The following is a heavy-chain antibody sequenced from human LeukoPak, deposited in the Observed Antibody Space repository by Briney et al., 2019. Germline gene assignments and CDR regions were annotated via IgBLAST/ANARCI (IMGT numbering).Heavy chain of an antibody. CDR3: ARGGYSYGTGAFDY. J-gene: IGHJ4*02. D-gene: IGHD5-18*01. CDR2: ISSSGSNI. Sequence: GGSLRLSCAASGFTFSSYEMNWVRQAPGKGLEWVSYISSSGSNIYYADSVKGRFTISRDNAKKSLYLQMNSLRAEDAAVYYCARGGYSYGTGAFDYWGQGTLVTVSS. CDR1: GFTFSSYE. V-gene: IGHV3-48*03.